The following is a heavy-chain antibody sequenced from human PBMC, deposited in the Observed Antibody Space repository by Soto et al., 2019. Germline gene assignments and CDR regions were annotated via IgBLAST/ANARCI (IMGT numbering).Heavy chain of an antibody. J-gene: IGHJ3*02. CDR3: ARALILTGYYIHDAFDI. D-gene: IGHD3-9*01. Sequence: SETLSLTCTVSGGSISSFYWSWIRQPPGKGLEWIGYIYYSGSTNYNPSLKSRVTISVDTSKNQFSLKLSSVTAADTAVYYCARALILTGYYIHDAFDIWGQGTMVTVSS. CDR1: GGSISSFY. CDR2: IYYSGST. V-gene: IGHV4-59*01.